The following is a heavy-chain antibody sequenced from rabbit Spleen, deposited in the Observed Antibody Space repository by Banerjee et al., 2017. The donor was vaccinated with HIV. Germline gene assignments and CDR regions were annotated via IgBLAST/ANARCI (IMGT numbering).Heavy chain of an antibody. J-gene: IGHJ4*01. CDR2: IYTYYGST. Sequence: SSSYYMCWVRQAPGKGLEWIGCIYTYYGSTYYASWAKGRFTISKTSSTTVTLQVTSLTAADTATYFCSIYSDNPIYSLWGQGTLVTLS. CDR1: SSSYY. CDR3: SIYSDNPIYSL. D-gene: IGHD2-1*01. V-gene: IGHV1S40*01.